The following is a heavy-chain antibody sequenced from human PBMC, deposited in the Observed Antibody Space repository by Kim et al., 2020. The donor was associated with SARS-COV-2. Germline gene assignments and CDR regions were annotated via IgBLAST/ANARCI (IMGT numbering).Heavy chain of an antibody. CDR3: ARDFVVKGGGTRQVGAKPLYYYYGMDV. CDR1: GFTFSSYG. Sequence: GGSLRLSCAASGFTFSSYGMHWVRQAPGKGLEWVAVIWYDGSNKYYADSVKGRFTISRDNSKNTLYLQMNSLRAEDTAVYYCARDFVVKGGGTRQVGAKPLYYYYGMDVWGQGTTVTVSS. CDR2: IWYDGSNK. J-gene: IGHJ6*02. D-gene: IGHD1-26*01. V-gene: IGHV3-33*01.